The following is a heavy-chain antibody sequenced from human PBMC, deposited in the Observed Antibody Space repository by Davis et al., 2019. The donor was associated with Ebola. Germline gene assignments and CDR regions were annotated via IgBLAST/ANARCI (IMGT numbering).Heavy chain of an antibody. J-gene: IGHJ4*02. V-gene: IGHV3-23*01. CDR1: GFTVSSDY. CDR2: ISGSGGST. CDR3: AKGGVYSSSWGDF. Sequence: GGSLRLSCVASGFTVSSDYMSWVRQAPGKGLEWVSAISGSGGSTYYADSVKGRFTISRDNSKNTLYLQMNSLRAEDTAVYYCAKGGVYSSSWGDFWGQGTLVTVSS. D-gene: IGHD6-13*01.